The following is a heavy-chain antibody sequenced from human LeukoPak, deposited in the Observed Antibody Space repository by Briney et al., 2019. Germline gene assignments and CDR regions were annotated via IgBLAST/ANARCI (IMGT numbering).Heavy chain of an antibody. CDR3: ARSGPSGSYYNWFDP. CDR1: GGSISSYY. V-gene: IGHV4-59*01. Sequence: PSETLSLTCTVSGGSISSYYWSWIRQPPGKGLDWIGYIDYSGSTNSNPSLKSRVTISVDTSKNQFSLSLSSVIAADTAVYYCARSGPSGSYYNWFDPWGQGTLVTVSS. CDR2: IDYSGST. J-gene: IGHJ5*02. D-gene: IGHD1-26*01.